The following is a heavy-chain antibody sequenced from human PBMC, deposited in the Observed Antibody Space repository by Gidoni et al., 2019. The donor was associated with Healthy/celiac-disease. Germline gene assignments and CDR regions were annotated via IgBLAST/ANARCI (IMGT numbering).Heavy chain of an antibody. D-gene: IGHD6-19*01. CDR1: GFTFSSYG. Sequence: QVQLVESGGGVVQPGRSLRLSCAASGFTFSSYGIHWVRQAPGKGLGWVAVISYDGSNKYYADSVKGRFTISRDNSKNTLYLQMNSLRAEDTAVYYCAKDYVVHSSGWYLSIDYWGQGTLVTVSS. V-gene: IGHV3-30*18. CDR2: ISYDGSNK. J-gene: IGHJ4*02. CDR3: AKDYVVHSSGWYLSIDY.